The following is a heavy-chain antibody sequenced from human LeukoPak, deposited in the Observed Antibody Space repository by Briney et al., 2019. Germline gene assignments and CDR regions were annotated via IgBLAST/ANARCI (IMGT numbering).Heavy chain of an antibody. CDR2: VYYTGRT. Sequence: SETLSLTCTVSGDSVTSGGFCWAWLRQPPGKGLEWIVPVYYTGRTYYNPSLKSRVTISIDTSKNHFYLKLRSVVAPDTAVYYCARHSGSGSLSRPFDPWGQGTLVCVSS. CDR3: ARHSGSGSLSRPFDP. CDR1: GDSVTSGGFC. V-gene: IGHV4-39*02. D-gene: IGHD3-10*01. J-gene: IGHJ5*02.